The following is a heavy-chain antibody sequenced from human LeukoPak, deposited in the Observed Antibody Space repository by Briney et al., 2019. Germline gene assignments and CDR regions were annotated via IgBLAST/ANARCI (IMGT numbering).Heavy chain of an antibody. CDR1: GGSISSHY. CDR3: ARCYYDSSGYYIDGHFDY. J-gene: IGHJ4*02. D-gene: IGHD3-22*01. CDR2: IYYSGST. V-gene: IGHV4-59*11. Sequence: SETLSLTCTVSGGSISSHYWSWIRQPPGKGLEWIGYIYYSGSTNYNPSLKSRVTISVDTSKNQFSLKLSSVTAADTAVYYCARCYYDSSGYYIDGHFDYWGQGTLVTVSS.